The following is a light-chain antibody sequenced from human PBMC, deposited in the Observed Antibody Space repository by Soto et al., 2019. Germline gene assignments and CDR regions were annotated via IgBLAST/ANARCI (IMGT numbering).Light chain of an antibody. J-gene: IGLJ1*01. V-gene: IGLV2-14*03. CDR1: SSDIGGYNY. Sequence: QSALTQPASLSGSPGQSITISCTGTSSDIGGYNYVSWYRQHPGKAPKLIIHDVTNRPSGVSDRFFGSKSGNTASLTISGLQAEDEADYYCSSYRASSTTHYVFGTGTKLTVL. CDR3: SSYRASSTTHYV. CDR2: DVT.